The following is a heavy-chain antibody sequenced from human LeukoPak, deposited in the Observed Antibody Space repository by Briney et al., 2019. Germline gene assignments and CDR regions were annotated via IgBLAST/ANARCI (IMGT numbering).Heavy chain of an antibody. D-gene: IGHD6-13*01. CDR3: ATILEAAAGT. J-gene: IGHJ5*02. CDR2: INPNSGGT. Sequence: ASVKVSCKASGYTFTGYYMHWVRQAPGQGLEWMGWINPNSGGTNYAQKFQGRVTMTRDTSISAAYMELSRLRSDDTAVYYCATILEAAAGTWGQGTLVTVSS. V-gene: IGHV1-2*02. CDR1: GYTFTGYY.